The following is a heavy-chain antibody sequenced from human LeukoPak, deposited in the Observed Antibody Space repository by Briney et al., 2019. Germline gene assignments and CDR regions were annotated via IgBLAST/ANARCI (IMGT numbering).Heavy chain of an antibody. V-gene: IGHV3-33*01. D-gene: IGHD3-9*01. CDR1: GFTFRTYG. CDR3: ARDETSLVTVDAFDI. Sequence: GGSLRLSCAASGFTFRTYGMHWVRQAPGKGLEWVAVFWYDGSTKYYADSVKGRFTISRDNSKSTLYLQMTSLRAEDTALYYCARDETSLVTVDAFDIWGRGTMVTVSS. CDR2: FWYDGSTK. J-gene: IGHJ3*02.